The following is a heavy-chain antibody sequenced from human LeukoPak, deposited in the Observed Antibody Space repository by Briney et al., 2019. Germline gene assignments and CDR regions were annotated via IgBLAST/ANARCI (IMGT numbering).Heavy chain of an antibody. V-gene: IGHV3-53*01. J-gene: IGHJ1*01. Sequence: GGSLRLSCAASGFTVSSNYMSWVRQAPGKGLEWVSVIYSGGSTYYTGSVKGRFTISRDNSKNTLYLQMNRLRAEDTAVYYCARGSDDYGSGTYKYFHHWGQGTLVTVSS. CDR1: GFTVSSNY. CDR3: ARGSDDYGSGTYKYFHH. CDR2: IYSGGST. D-gene: IGHD3-10*01.